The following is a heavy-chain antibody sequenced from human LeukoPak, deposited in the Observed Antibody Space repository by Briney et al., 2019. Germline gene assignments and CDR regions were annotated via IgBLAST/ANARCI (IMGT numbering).Heavy chain of an antibody. Sequence: GESLKISCKGSGYSFTSYWIGWVRQMPGKGLEWMGIIYPGDSDTRYSPSLQGQVTISADKSISTAYLQWSSLKASDTAMYYCARQAGYCSSTSCYTHGDYWGQGTLVTVSS. V-gene: IGHV5-51*01. CDR3: ARQAGYCSSTSCYTHGDY. J-gene: IGHJ4*02. CDR1: GYSFTSYW. D-gene: IGHD2-2*02. CDR2: IYPGDSDT.